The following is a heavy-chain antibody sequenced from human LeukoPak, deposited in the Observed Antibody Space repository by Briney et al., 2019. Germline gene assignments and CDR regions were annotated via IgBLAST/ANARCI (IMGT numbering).Heavy chain of an antibody. D-gene: IGHD5-18*01. V-gene: IGHV3-30*18. J-gene: IGHJ4*02. CDR2: ISYDGSNK. CDR1: GVTFSRYG. Sequence: GGAPRLSRAGPGVTFSRYGMDRGRPAPGKGGGGGGGISYDGSNKYYADSVKGRFTISRDNSKNTLYLQMNSLRAEDTAVYYCAKRGLQYSYGLGFFDYWGQGTLVTVSS. CDR3: AKRGLQYSYGLGFFDY.